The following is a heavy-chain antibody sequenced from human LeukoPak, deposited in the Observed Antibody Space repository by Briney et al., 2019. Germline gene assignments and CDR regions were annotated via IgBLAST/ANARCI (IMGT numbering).Heavy chain of an antibody. V-gene: IGHV3-48*01. CDR1: GFTFSTYS. J-gene: IGHJ3*02. CDR3: ARDPLRHAFDI. CDR2: ISSSSSTK. Sequence: PGGSLRLSCAASGFTFSTYSMNWVRQAPGKGLEWISYISSSSSTKYYADSVKGRFTISRDNANNSLYLQMSSLRAEDTAVYFCARDPLRHAFDIWGQGTMVTVSS. D-gene: IGHD6-6*01.